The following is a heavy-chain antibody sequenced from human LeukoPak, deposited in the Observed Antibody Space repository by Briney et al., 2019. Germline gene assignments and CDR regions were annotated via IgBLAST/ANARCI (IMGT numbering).Heavy chain of an antibody. D-gene: IGHD4-23*01. V-gene: IGHV3-30-3*01. CDR2: ISYDGSNK. CDR1: GFTFSSYA. Sequence: GGSLGLSCAASGFTFSSYAMHWVRQAPGKGLEWVAVISYDGSNKYYADSVKGRFTISRDNSKNTLYLQMNSLRAEDTAVYYCAGGRGPDGPYYFDYWGQGTLVTVSS. J-gene: IGHJ4*02. CDR3: AGGRGPDGPYYFDY.